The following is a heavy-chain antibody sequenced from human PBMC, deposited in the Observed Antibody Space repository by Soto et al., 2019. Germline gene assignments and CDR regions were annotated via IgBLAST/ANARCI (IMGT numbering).Heavy chain of an antibody. V-gene: IGHV1-69*01. CDR1: GGTFSSYA. D-gene: IGHD3-22*01. CDR2: IIPIFGTA. J-gene: IGHJ4*02. CDR3: ARTLYYYDSSGYYYPF. Sequence: QVQLVQSGAEVKKPGSSVKVSCKASGGTFSSYAISWVRQAPGQGLEWMGGIIPIFGTANYAQKFQGRVTITGGEFTGTGYMELSSLGFGEKAVYYCARTLYYYDSSGYYYPFWGQGTLVTVSS.